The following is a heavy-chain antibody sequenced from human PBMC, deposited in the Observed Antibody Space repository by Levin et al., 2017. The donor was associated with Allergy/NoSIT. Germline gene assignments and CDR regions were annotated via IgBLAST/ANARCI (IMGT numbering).Heavy chain of an antibody. Sequence: LSLTCATSGFTFSDYYMSWLRQAPGKGLEWVSYISSSGSTIYYADSVKGRFTISRDNAKNSLYLQMNSLRAEDTAVYYCARVAARRYYYDSSGYYPNDYWGQGTLVTVSS. V-gene: IGHV3-11*01. CDR3: ARVAARRYYYDSSGYYPNDY. CDR2: ISSSGSTI. D-gene: IGHD3-22*01. J-gene: IGHJ4*02. CDR1: GFTFSDYY.